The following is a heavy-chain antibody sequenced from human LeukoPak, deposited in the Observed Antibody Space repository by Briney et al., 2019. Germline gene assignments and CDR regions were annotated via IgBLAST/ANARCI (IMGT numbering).Heavy chain of an antibody. CDR2: IRSNGATA. CDR1: GFTFSNYW. D-gene: IGHD1-1*01. J-gene: IGHJ4*02. V-gene: IGHV3-23*01. Sequence: GGSLRLSCAASGFTFSNYWMHWVRQAPGKGLEWVSTIRSNGATAYNADSVKGRFTISRDNSKNTVYLQMNSLRVEDTAIYYCARGQEFDDGVFDSWGQGTLVTVSS. CDR3: ARGQEFDDGVFDS.